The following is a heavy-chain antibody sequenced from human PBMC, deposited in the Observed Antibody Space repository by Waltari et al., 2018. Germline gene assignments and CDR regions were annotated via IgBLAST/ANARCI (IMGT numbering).Heavy chain of an antibody. Sequence: QVQLVQSGAEVKKPGAPVKVSCKAAGYTFASHAISWVRQAPGQGLEWMGWMSVYNGNTNYAQKFQDRVTMTTDTSTSTAYMELRSLRSDDTAVYYCARTSLLAVDGLNHYWGQGTLVTVSS. CDR1: GYTFASHA. J-gene: IGHJ4*02. CDR2: MSVYNGNT. CDR3: ARTSLLAVDGLNHY. V-gene: IGHV1-18*01. D-gene: IGHD3-3*02.